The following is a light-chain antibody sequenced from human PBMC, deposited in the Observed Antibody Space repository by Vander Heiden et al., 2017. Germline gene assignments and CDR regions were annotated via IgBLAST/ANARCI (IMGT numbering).Light chain of an antibody. J-gene: IGKJ5*01. CDR3: QQYDYLPPT. CDR2: DAS. Sequence: DIQMTQSPSSLSASVGDKITITCQASLDITNYLNWYQQKPGKAPKLLIYDASNLETRVPSTFSGSGSGTHFTFTISSLQPEDFATYYCQQYDYLPPTFGQGTRLEIK. CDR1: LDITNY. V-gene: IGKV1-33*01.